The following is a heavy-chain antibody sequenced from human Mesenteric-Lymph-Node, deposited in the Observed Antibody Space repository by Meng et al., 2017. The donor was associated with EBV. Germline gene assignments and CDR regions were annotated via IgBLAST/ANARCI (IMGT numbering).Heavy chain of an antibody. CDR1: GFSLSTSGVG. V-gene: IGHV2-5*02. J-gene: IGHJ5*02. Sequence: QITLKESGPTLVKPTQTLTLTCTFSGFSLSTSGVGVGWIRQPPGKALEWLALIYWDDDKRYSPSLKTRLTITKDTSENQVILTMTNMDPVDAATYYCAHRTSNCFDPWGQGTLVTVSS. CDR3: AHRTSNCFDP. CDR2: IYWDDDK.